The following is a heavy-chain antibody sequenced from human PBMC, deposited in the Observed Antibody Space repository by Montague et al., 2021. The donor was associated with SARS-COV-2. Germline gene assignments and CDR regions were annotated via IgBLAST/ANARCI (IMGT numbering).Heavy chain of an antibody. D-gene: IGHD3-10*01. J-gene: IGHJ6*03. CDR3: ASSYYYGSGTYVYNYYMDV. V-gene: IGHV4-39*01. CDR2: ISYSGRT. CDR1: GGSVSSSPYY. Sequence: SETRSLTCTVSGGSVSSSPYYWGWIRQPPGRGLEWVGSISYSGRTXFSPSLKSRLTISVDPSENQFSLRLSSVTAADTAVYYCASSYYYGSGTYVYNYYMDVWGKGTTVTVSS.